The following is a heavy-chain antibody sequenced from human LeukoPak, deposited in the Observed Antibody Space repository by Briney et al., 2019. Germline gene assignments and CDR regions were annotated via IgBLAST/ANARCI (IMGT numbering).Heavy chain of an antibody. CDR3: ASLRRYYDILTGYYTGNDWFDP. D-gene: IGHD3-9*01. J-gene: IGHJ5*02. CDR1: GGSFSGYY. Sequence: SETLSLTCTVYGGSFSGYYWSWIRQPPGKGLEWIGEINHSGSTNYNPSLKSRVTISVDTSKNQFSLKLSSVTAADTAVYYCASLRRYYDILTGYYTGNDWFDPWGQGTLVTVSS. CDR2: INHSGST. V-gene: IGHV4-34*01.